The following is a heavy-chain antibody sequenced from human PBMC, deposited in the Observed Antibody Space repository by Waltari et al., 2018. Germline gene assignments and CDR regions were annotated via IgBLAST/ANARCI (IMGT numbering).Heavy chain of an antibody. V-gene: IGHV3-74*01. D-gene: IGHD6-19*01. CDR3: AFSRGWSSPFGAYDS. CDR2: INTDGSDA. Sequence: EVQLVESGGDLVQPGGSLRLSCAASGFGFSAYWLHWVRQVPGKGLFWVSHINTDGSDANYADSVKGQFTISRDNAKNSLYLEMSSLRVEDTAVYYCAFSRGWSSPFGAYDSWGQGTRVIVSS. CDR1: GFGFSAYW. J-gene: IGHJ3*02.